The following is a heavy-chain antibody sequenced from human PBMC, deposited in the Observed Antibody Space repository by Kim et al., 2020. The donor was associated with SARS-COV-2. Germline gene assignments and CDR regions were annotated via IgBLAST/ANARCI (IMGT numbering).Heavy chain of an antibody. CDR1: GFTFRNYY. V-gene: IGHV3-11*01. D-gene: IGHD2-2*01. CDR2: LISSGSTT. Sequence: GGSLRLSCGASGFTFRNYYMSWVRQAPGKGLEWISYLISSGSTTIYSDSLRGRFTISRDNAKNSLYLQINNLRAEDTATYYCARGRHYATGNQDV. J-gene: IGHJ6*01. CDR3: ARGRHYATGNQDV.